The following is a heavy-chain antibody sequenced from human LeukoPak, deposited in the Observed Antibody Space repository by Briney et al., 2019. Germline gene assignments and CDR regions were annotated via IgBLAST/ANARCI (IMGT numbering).Heavy chain of an antibody. V-gene: IGHV3-30*04. CDR3: ARDRSLGAFDI. D-gene: IGHD3-10*01. CDR1: GFTFSSYA. Sequence: TGGSLRLSCAASGFTFSSYAMHWVRQAPGKGLEWVAVISYDGSNKYYADSVKGRFTISRDNSKNTLYLQMNSLRAEDTAVYYCARDRSLGAFDIWGQGTMVTVSS. J-gene: IGHJ3*02. CDR2: ISYDGSNK.